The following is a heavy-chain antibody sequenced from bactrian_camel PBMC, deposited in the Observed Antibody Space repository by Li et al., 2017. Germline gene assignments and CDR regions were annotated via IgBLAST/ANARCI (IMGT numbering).Heavy chain of an antibody. CDR1: GYTSSSYA. CDR3: TKDRGRAVPAGSFDY. V-gene: IGHV3S55*01. J-gene: IGHJ6*01. Sequence: HVQLVESGGGSVQAGGSLRLTCVPSGYTSSSYAMGWFRQPPGSEREGVATIDSDGSTTYADSVKGRFTISRDNAKNTLYLQLNSLKTEDTAMYYCTKDRGRAVPAGSFDYWAQGTQVTVS. CDR2: IDSDGST. D-gene: IGHD6*01.